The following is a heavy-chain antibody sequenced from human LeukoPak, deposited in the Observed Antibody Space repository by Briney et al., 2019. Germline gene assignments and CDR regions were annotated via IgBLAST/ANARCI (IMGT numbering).Heavy chain of an antibody. D-gene: IGHD1-26*01. CDR3: ARVSGGSYGRGL. Sequence: GSSVRVSCKASGGTFSSYAISWVRQAPGQGLEWMGRIIPIFGTANYAQKFQGRVTITTDESTSTAYMELSSLRSEDTAVYYCARVSGGSYGRGLWGQGTLVTVSS. CDR1: GGTFSSYA. J-gene: IGHJ4*02. CDR2: IIPIFGTA. V-gene: IGHV1-69*05.